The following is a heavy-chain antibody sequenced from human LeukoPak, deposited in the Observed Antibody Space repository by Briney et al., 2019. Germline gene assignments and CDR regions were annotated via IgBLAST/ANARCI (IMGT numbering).Heavy chain of an antibody. Sequence: GLTLRLPYAASVFTYSRYCLIWVPQARTKGLELVANIKKDGSEKYYVDSVKGRFTISRDNAKISLYLQMNSLRAEDTAVYYCARNQRRLDYWGQGTLVTVSS. CDR3: ARNQRRLDY. CDR1: VFTYSRYC. CDR2: IKKDGSEK. V-gene: IGHV3-7*01. J-gene: IGHJ4*02. D-gene: IGHD1-14*01.